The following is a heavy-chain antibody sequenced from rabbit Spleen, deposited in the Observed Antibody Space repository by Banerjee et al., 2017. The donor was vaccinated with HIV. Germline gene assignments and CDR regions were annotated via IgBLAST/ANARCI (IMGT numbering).Heavy chain of an antibody. CDR1: GFTLSSYYM. CDR2: IDPVFGIT. D-gene: IGHD2-1*01. Sequence: QEQLEESAGGLVQPGGSLKLSCKASGFTLSSYYMNWVRQAPGKGLEWIGYIDPVFGITYYATWAKGRFTISKTSSTTVTLQMTSPTAADTATYFCARDSYDDYGDYWGSYDFNLWGPGTLVTVS. V-gene: IGHV1S45*01. J-gene: IGHJ4*01. CDR3: ARDSYDDYGDYWGSYDFNL.